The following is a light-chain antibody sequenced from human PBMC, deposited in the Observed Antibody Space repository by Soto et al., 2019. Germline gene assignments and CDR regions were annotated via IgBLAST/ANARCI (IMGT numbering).Light chain of an antibody. J-gene: IGKJ2*01. V-gene: IGKV1-5*03. CDR2: KAS. Sequence: DLQMTQSPSTLSASVGDRVTITCRASQSISSWLAWYQQKPGKAPKLLIYKASSLQVGVPSRFSGSGSGAEFTLTISSLQPDDFATYYCQQYNSFSSYTFGQGTKLEIK. CDR1: QSISSW. CDR3: QQYNSFSSYT.